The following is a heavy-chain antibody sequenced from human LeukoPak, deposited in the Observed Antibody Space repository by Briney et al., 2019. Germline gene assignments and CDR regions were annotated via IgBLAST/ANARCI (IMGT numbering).Heavy chain of an antibody. V-gene: IGHV4-38-2*02. CDR1: GYSISSDYY. CDR2: VHHSGRT. CDR3: ARDHLANLASRLFDP. J-gene: IGHJ5*02. Sequence: SETLSLTCTVSGYSISSDYYWGWIRQPPGKGLEWIGSVHHSGRTYYNPSLKSRVTISVDTSKNQFSLRLNSVTAADTAVYYCARDHLANLASRLFDPWGQGSLVTVSS. D-gene: IGHD3-3*01.